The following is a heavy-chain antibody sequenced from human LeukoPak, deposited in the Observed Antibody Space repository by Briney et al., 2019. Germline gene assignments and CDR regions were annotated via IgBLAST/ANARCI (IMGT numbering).Heavy chain of an antibody. Sequence: GGSLRLSCADSGFTFSSYCMHWVRQAPGKGLEWVAVISYDGSNKYYADSVKGRFTISRDNSKNTLYLQMNSLRAEDTAVYYCAKLSGRAVAGTLGYWGQGTLVTVSS. J-gene: IGHJ4*02. CDR3: AKLSGRAVAGTLGY. V-gene: IGHV3-30*18. CDR2: ISYDGSNK. D-gene: IGHD6-19*01. CDR1: GFTFSSYC.